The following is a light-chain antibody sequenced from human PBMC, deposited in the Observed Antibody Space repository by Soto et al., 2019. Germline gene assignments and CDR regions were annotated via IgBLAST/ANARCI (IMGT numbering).Light chain of an antibody. V-gene: IGKV1-33*01. CDR2: AAS. J-gene: IGKJ2*01. Sequence: DIQMTQSPSSLSASVGDRVTITCQASQDISNNLHWYQVKPGKAPKLLIYAASNLETGVPSRFSGSGSGTDFTFTINSLEPEDVATYYCQPYDDLPRTFGQGTKLQVK. CDR1: QDISNN. CDR3: QPYDDLPRT.